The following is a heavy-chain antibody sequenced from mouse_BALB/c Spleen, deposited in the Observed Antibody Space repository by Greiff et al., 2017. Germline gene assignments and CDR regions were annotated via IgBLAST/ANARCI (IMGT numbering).Heavy chain of an antibody. CDR3: ASKPIYYGNYLFAY. CDR2: INPDSSTI. J-gene: IGHJ3*01. D-gene: IGHD2-1*01. V-gene: IGHV4-1*02. CDR1: GFDFSRYW. Sequence: EAMLVESGGGLVQPGGSLKLSCAASGFDFSRYWMSWVRQAPGKGLEWIGEINPDSSTINYTPSLKDKFIISRDNAKNTLYLQMSKVRSEDTALYYCASKPIYYGNYLFAYWGQGTLVTVSA.